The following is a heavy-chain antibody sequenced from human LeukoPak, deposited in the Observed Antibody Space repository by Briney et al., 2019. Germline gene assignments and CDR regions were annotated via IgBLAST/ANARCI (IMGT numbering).Heavy chain of an antibody. CDR2: MNPNSGNT. CDR1: GYTFTSYD. J-gene: IGHJ5*02. CDR3: ARKYDILTGYDNWFDP. V-gene: IGHV1-8*01. D-gene: IGHD3-9*01. Sequence: ASVKVSCKASGYTFTSYDINWVRQATGQGLEWMGWMNPNSGNTGYAQKFQGRVTMTGDTSISTGYMELSSLRSDDTAVYFCARKYDILTGYDNWFDPWGQGTLVTVSS.